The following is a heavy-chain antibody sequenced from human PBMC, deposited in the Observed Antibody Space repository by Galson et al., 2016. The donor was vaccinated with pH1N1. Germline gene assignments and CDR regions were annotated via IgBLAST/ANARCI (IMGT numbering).Heavy chain of an antibody. CDR2: INQDGDKK. J-gene: IGHJ4*02. D-gene: IGHD3-9*01. Sequence: SLRLSCAASGFNFSNYWMQWVRQAPGKGLQWVANINQDGDKKCYVGSVEGRFTISRDNAKNSLYLQMNNLRDEDTAMYYCARRYFDDWGQGALVTVSS. CDR1: GFNFSNYW. V-gene: IGHV3-7*01. CDR3: ARRYFDD.